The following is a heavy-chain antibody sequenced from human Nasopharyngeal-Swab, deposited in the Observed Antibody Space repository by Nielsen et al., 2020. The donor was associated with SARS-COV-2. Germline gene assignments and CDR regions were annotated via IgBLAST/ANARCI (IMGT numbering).Heavy chain of an antibody. V-gene: IGHV3-7*04. CDR2: IKQGGSEQ. CDR1: GFPFRNYY. Sequence: GESLKLSCAASGFPFRNYYMTLVLHPPGKGLECVANIKQGGSEQFYVDSVKGRFTISRDDAKTSVYLQMNSLRAEDTAVYYCARESVVTGMDDATDIWGQGTMVTVSS. J-gene: IGHJ3*02. CDR3: ARESVVTGMDDATDI. D-gene: IGHD2-21*02.